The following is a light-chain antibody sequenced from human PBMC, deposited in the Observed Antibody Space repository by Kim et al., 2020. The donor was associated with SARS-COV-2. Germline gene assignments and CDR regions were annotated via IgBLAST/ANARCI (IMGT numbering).Light chain of an antibody. V-gene: IGKV1-9*01. Sequence: DIQLTQSPSFLSASVGDRIIITCRASQGISSYLAWYQQKSGKAPKLLIYAASTLQSGVPSRFSGSGSVTEFTLTISSLQPEDFATYYCQQLDSYPITYCQGTRLEIK. CDR2: AAS. CDR3: QQLDSYPIT. J-gene: IGKJ5*01. CDR1: QGISSY.